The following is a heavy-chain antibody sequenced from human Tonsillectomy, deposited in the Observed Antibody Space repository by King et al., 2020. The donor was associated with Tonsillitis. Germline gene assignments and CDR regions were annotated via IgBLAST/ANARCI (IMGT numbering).Heavy chain of an antibody. CDR3: AKCPYDFWSGGLYYAMDV. J-gene: IGHJ6*02. D-gene: IGHD3-3*01. V-gene: IGHV3-23*04. Sequence: VQLVESGGGLVQPGGSLRLSCSASGFTFSTYSITLVRQAPRKGLEWVSVMSGAGARTYHAHSVKGRFTISRDNSKNTLYLQMNSLRAEETAVYYCAKCPYDFWSGGLYYAMDVWGQGTTVTVSS. CDR2: MSGAGART. CDR1: GFTFSTYS.